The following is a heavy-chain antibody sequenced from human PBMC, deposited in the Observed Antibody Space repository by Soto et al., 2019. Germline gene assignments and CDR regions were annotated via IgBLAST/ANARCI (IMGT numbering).Heavy chain of an antibody. D-gene: IGHD3-16*01. V-gene: IGHV3-23*01. Sequence: HPGGSLRLSCAASGFTFSGYAMSWVRQAPGKGLEWVSAISGSGGSTYYADSVKGRFTISRDNSKNTLYLQMNSLRAEDTAVYYCAKGGRSNYYYGMDVWGQGTTVTVSS. CDR2: ISGSGGST. J-gene: IGHJ6*02. CDR1: GFTFSGYA. CDR3: AKGGRSNYYYGMDV.